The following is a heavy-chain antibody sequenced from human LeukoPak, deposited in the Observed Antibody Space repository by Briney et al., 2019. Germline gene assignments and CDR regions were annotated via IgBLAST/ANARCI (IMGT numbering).Heavy chain of an antibody. CDR1: GGSISGYY. CDR2: IYYSGST. Sequence: TTSETLSLTCTVSGGSISGYYWSWIRQPPGKGLEWIGYIYYSGSTNYNPSLKSRVTISVDMSKNQFSLKLSSVTAADTAVYYCASPRGDDSGGYYTWYFHHWGQGILVTVSS. CDR3: ASPRGDDSGGYYTWYFHH. V-gene: IGHV4-59*01. J-gene: IGHJ1*01. D-gene: IGHD3-22*01.